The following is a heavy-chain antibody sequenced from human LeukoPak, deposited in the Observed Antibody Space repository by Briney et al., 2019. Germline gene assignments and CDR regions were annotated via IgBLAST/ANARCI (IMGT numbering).Heavy chain of an antibody. CDR3: ARVGNGGPGAFDI. Sequence: GASVKVSCKASGYTFTGYYMHWVRQAPGQGLEWMGWINPNSGGTNYAQKFQGRVTMTRDTSISTAYMELSRLRSDDTAVYYCARVGNGGPGAFDIWGQGTMVTVSS. J-gene: IGHJ3*02. CDR2: INPNSGGT. CDR1: GYTFTGYY. D-gene: IGHD3-16*01. V-gene: IGHV1-2*02.